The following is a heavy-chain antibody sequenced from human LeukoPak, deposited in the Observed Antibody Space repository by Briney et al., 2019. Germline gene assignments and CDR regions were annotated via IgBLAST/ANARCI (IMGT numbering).Heavy chain of an antibody. V-gene: IGHV3-33*01. J-gene: IGHJ5*02. D-gene: IGHD3-10*01. CDR2: IWDDGNNK. CDR3: ARDSYQDYYGRFDP. CDR1: GFIFSNHG. Sequence: GRSLRLSCAASGFIFSNHGMHWVRQAPGKRLEWVAVIWDDGNNKRYANSVNGRFTISRDNSENTLYLQMNGLTAEDTAMYYCARDSYQDYYGRFDPWGQGTLVIVSS.